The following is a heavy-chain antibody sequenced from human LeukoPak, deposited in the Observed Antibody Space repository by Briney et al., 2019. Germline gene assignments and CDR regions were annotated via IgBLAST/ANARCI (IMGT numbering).Heavy chain of an antibody. D-gene: IGHD3-16*01. CDR3: AQAHVDARLGSSYFDY. Sequence: GGSLRLSCATSGFTFSSYAMTWVRQAPGKGLEWVSGINSGGGSTYYGDSAKGRFTISRDNSKSPLYLQMNSLRVEDMAVYYCAQAHVDARLGSSYFDYWGQGTLVTVSS. CDR2: INSGGGST. CDR1: GFTFSSYA. V-gene: IGHV3-23*02. J-gene: IGHJ4*02.